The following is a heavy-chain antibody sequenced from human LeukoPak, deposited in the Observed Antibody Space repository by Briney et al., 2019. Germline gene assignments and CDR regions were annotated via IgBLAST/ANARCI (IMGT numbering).Heavy chain of an antibody. V-gene: IGHV4-39*07. D-gene: IGHD4-23*01. Sequence: SETLSLTYTVSGGSISSSSYYWGWIRQPPGKGLEWIGSIYYSGSTYYNPSLKSRVTISVDTSKNQFSLKLSSVTAADTAVCYCARRDYGGAKIDIWGQGTMVTVSS. CDR2: IYYSGST. CDR1: GGSISSSSYY. J-gene: IGHJ3*02. CDR3: ARRDYGGAKIDI.